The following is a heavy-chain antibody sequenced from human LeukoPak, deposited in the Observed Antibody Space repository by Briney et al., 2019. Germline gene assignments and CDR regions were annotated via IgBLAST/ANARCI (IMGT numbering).Heavy chain of an antibody. CDR3: AKDLALVIID. J-gene: IGHJ4*02. CDR1: EFTVSSNY. D-gene: IGHD3-9*01. Sequence: GGSLRLSCAASEFTVSSNYMSWIRQAPGKGLEWVSVIYSGGSTYYADSVKGRFTISRDNSKNTLYLQMNSLRAVDTAVYYCAKDLALVIIDWGQGTLVTVSS. CDR2: IYSGGST. V-gene: IGHV3-66*02.